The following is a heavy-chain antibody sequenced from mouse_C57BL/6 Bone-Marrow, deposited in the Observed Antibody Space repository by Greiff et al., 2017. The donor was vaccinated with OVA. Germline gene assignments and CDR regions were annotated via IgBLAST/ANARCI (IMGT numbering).Heavy chain of an antibody. J-gene: IGHJ1*03. CDR3: ARRGTTVVARYWYFDV. CDR1: GYTFTDYC. CDR2: INPYNGGT. Sequence: EVQLQQSGPVLVKPGASVKMSCKASGYTFTDYCMNWVKQSHGKSLEWIGVINPYNGGTSYNQKFKGKATLTVDKSSSTAYMELNSLTSEDSAVYYCARRGTTVVARYWYFDVWGTGTTVTVSS. V-gene: IGHV1-19*01. D-gene: IGHD1-1*01.